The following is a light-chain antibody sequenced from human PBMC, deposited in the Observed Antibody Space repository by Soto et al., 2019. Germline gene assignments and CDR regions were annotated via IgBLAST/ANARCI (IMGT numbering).Light chain of an antibody. CDR2: GAS. V-gene: IGKV3-15*01. CDR3: QQYNTWRT. Sequence: EILMTQSPATLSVSPGERATLSCRASQSISSNLAWFQQKPGQAPRLLIYGASTRAAGIPARFSGSGSGTEFTLTISSPQSEDFAVYYCQQYNTWRTFGQGTKVEIK. CDR1: QSISSN. J-gene: IGKJ1*01.